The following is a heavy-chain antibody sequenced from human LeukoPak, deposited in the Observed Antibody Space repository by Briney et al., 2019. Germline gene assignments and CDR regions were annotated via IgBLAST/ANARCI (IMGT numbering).Heavy chain of an antibody. D-gene: IGHD2-21*01. Sequence: GGSLRLSCAVSGFPFSSYEMNWVRQAPGKGLEWVSLISSSGSTIYYADSVKGRFTISRDNAKNSLYLQMNSLRAEDTAVYYSARLFSTAHYWGQGTLVTVSS. CDR1: GFPFSSYE. CDR2: ISSSGSTI. V-gene: IGHV3-48*03. J-gene: IGHJ4*02. CDR3: ARLFSTAHY.